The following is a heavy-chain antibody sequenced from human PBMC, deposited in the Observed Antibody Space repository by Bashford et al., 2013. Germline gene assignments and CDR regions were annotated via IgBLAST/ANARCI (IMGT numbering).Heavy chain of an antibody. CDR3: ARQVGSTTIFDY. CDR2: LYSGGTT. V-gene: IGHV3-53*01. Sequence: VRQAPGKGLEWVSALYSGGTTYYADSVKGRFTISRDNSENTLYLQMNSLRVEDTAVYYCARQVGSTTIFDYWGQGTLVTVSS. D-gene: IGHD1-26*01. J-gene: IGHJ4*02.